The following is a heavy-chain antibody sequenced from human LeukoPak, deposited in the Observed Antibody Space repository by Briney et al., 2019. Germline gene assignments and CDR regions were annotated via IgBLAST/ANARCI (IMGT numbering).Heavy chain of an antibody. J-gene: IGHJ4*02. CDR1: GFTFSSYS. V-gene: IGHV3-21*01. CDR2: IGSTSSYI. CDR3: VRDWVHCSGGTCSTDY. D-gene: IGHD2-15*01. Sequence: PGGSLRLSCAASGFTFSSYSMNWVRQAPGKGLEWVSSIGSTSSYIYYADSVKGRFTISRDNAKNSLSLQMNSLRAEDTAMYYCVRDWVHCSGGTCSTDYWGQGTLVTVSS.